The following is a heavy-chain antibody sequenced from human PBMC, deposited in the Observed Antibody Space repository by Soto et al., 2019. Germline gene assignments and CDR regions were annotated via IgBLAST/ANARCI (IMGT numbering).Heavy chain of an antibody. Sequence: PSETLSLTCAVYGGSFSGYYWSWIRQPPGKGLEWIGEINHSGGTNYNPSLKSRVTISVDTSKNQFSLKLSSVTAADTAVYYCARGNNYYDSSGSFDYWGQGTLVTVSS. CDR3: ARGNNYYDSSGSFDY. J-gene: IGHJ4*02. V-gene: IGHV4-34*01. D-gene: IGHD3-22*01. CDR2: INHSGGT. CDR1: GGSFSGYY.